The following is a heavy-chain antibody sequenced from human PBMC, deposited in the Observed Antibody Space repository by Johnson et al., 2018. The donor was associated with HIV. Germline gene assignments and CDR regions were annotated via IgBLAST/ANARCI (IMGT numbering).Heavy chain of an antibody. Sequence: QVQLVESGGGVVQPGRSLRLSCAASGFTFSSYGMHWVRQAPGKGLEWVSGINWNGGSTGYADSVKGRFTISRDNSKNTLYLQMNRLRAEDTAVYYCARDSTPWGGYYVGYGFDIWGQGTMVTVSS. CDR3: ARDSTPWGGYYVGYGFDI. CDR2: INWNGGST. D-gene: IGHD4-17*01. CDR1: GFTFSSYG. J-gene: IGHJ3*02. V-gene: IGHV3-NL1*01.